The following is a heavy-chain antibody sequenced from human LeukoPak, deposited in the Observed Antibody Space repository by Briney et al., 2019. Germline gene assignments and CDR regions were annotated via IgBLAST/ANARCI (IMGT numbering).Heavy chain of an antibody. CDR1: GYTFTDYY. CDR2: VDPEDGET. V-gene: IGHV1-69-2*01. J-gene: IGHJ4*02. CDR3: ATHNYYDSSGYPYY. Sequence: KISCEVSGYTFTDYYMHWVQQAPGKGLEWMGLVDPEDGETIYAEKFQGRVTITADTSTDTAYMELSSLRSEDTAVYYCATHNYYDSSGYPYYWGQGTLVTVSS. D-gene: IGHD3-22*01.